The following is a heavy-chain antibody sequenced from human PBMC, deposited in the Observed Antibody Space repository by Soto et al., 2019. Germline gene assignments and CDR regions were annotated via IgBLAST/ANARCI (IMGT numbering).Heavy chain of an antibody. D-gene: IGHD3-22*01. CDR3: ARDHDYYDSSGYYHWFDP. V-gene: IGHV1-69*06. CDR1: GGTFSSYA. J-gene: IGHJ5*02. Sequence: GASVKVSCKASGGTFSSYAISWVRQAPGQGLEWMGGIIPIFGTANYAQKFQGRVTITADKSTSTAYMELSSLRSEDTAVYYCARDHDYYDSSGYYHWFDPWGQGTLVTV. CDR2: IIPIFGTA.